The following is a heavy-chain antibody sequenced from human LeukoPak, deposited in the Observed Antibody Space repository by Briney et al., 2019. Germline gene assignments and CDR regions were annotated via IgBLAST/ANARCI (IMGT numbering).Heavy chain of an antibody. CDR2: IGTAGDT. Sequence: GGSLRLSCAASGFTFSSYDMHWVRQATGKGLEWVSAIGTAGDTYYPGSVKGRFTISRENAKNSLYLQMNSLRAADTAVYYCARGRRPRVQYYYDSSGYFDYWGQGTLVTVSS. J-gene: IGHJ4*02. V-gene: IGHV3-13*01. CDR3: ARGRRPRVQYYYDSSGYFDY. D-gene: IGHD3-22*01. CDR1: GFTFSSYD.